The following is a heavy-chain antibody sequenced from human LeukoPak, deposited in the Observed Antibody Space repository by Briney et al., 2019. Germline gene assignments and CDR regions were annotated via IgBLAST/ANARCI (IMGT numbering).Heavy chain of an antibody. CDR1: GFTFSSYD. J-gene: IGHJ4*02. CDR2: IGTAGDT. D-gene: IGHD6-6*01. Sequence: PGGSLRLSCAASGFTFSSYDMHWVRQATGKGLEWVSAIGTAGDTYYPGSVKGRFTISRENAKNSLYLQMSSLRAGDTAVYYCARGRFEYSSSTLTYYFDYWGQGTLVAVSS. V-gene: IGHV3-13*01. CDR3: ARGRFEYSSSTLTYYFDY.